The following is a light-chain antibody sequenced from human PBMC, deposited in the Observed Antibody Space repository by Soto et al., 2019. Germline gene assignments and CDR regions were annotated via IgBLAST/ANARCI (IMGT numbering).Light chain of an antibody. CDR3: SSYTSSSIAYV. J-gene: IGLJ1*01. CDR1: SSDVGGYNY. V-gene: IGLV2-14*01. CDR2: EVS. Sequence: QSVLTQPASVSGSPGQSITISCTGTSSDVGGYNYVSWYQQHPGKAPKLMIYEVSNRPSGVSNRFSGSKSGNTASLTISGLQAEDEADYYCSSYTSSSIAYVFGTGTKRAGL.